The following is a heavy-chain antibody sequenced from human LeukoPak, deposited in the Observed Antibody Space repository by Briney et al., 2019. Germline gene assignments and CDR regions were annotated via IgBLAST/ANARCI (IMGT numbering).Heavy chain of an antibody. D-gene: IGHD6-6*01. CDR2: MNPNSGNT. CDR1: GYTFTSYD. CDR3: ATVPAKRASSSSV. Sequence: ASVKVSCKASGYTFTSYDINWVRQATGQGLEWMGCMNPNSGNTGYAQKFQGRVTMTRNTSISTAYMELSSLTSEDTAVYYCATVPAKRASSSSVWGQGTLDTVSS. V-gene: IGHV1-8*01. J-gene: IGHJ4*02.